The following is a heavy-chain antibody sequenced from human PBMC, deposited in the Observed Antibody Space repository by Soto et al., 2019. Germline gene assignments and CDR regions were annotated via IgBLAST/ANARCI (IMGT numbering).Heavy chain of an antibody. CDR3: VRIRYQLPSSVLWLDP. CDR1: GGFLSESY. CDR2: INHVGGT. Sequence: SETLSLTCAVYGGFLSESYWTWIRQPPGKGLEWIGEINHVGGTNYNPSLKSRVTMSVDTSQNQFSLRLISVTAADTAMYFCVRIRYQLPSSVLWLDPWGQGTPVPVSS. V-gene: IGHV4-34*01. D-gene: IGHD3-16*01. J-gene: IGHJ5*02.